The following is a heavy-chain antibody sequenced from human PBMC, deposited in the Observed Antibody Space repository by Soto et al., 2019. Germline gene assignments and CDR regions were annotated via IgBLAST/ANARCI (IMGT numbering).Heavy chain of an antibody. CDR2: ISAYNGNT. D-gene: IGHD2-15*01. CDR1: GYTFTSYG. CDR3: ARDGVVVVAATQYYYYYGMDV. V-gene: IGHV1-18*01. J-gene: IGHJ6*02. Sequence: VASVKVSCKASGYTFTSYGISWVRQAPGQGLEWMGWISAYNGNTNYAQKLQGRVTMTTDTSTSTAYMELRSLRSDDTAVYYCARDGVVVVAATQYYYYYGMDVWGQGTTVTVSS.